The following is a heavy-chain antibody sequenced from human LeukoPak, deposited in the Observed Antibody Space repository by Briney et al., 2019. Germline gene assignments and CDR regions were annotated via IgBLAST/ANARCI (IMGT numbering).Heavy chain of an antibody. CDR1: GGSISSYY. Sequence: SETLSLTCTVSGGSISSYYWSWIRQPAGKGLEWIGRIYTSGSTNYNPSLRGRVTMTTDTSTSTAYMELRSLRSDDTAVYYCARDGKGWFEVWGQGTMVTVSS. J-gene: IGHJ3*01. CDR2: IYTSGST. CDR3: ARDGKGWFEV. V-gene: IGHV4-4*07. D-gene: IGHD3-10*01.